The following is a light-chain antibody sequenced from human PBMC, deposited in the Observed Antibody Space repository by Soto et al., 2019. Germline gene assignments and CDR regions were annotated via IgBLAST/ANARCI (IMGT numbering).Light chain of an antibody. CDR3: QQYKSFSLT. CDR1: QSVSSW. V-gene: IGKV1-5*03. CDR2: KTS. Sequence: DIQMTQSPSTPSASVGDRVTITCRASQSVSSWLAWYQQKPRKDPKLLISKTSNLESGVPSRFSGSGSGTEFSLTISSLQPDDVATYYCQQYKSFSLTFGGGTRVEVK. J-gene: IGKJ4*01.